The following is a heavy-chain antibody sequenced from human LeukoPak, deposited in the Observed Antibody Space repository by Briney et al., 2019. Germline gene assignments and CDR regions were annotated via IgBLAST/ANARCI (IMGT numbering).Heavy chain of an antibody. J-gene: IGHJ6*03. CDR2: INTDGSST. D-gene: IGHD3-3*01. CDR3: AKDRQGLRFLEWPPGYYMDV. Sequence: PGGSLRLSCAASGFTFSSYWMHWVRQAPGKGLVWVSRINTDGSSTSYADSVKGRFTISRDNAKNTLYLQMNSLRAEDTAVYYCAKDRQGLRFLEWPPGYYMDVWGKGTTVTVSS. V-gene: IGHV3-74*01. CDR1: GFTFSSYW.